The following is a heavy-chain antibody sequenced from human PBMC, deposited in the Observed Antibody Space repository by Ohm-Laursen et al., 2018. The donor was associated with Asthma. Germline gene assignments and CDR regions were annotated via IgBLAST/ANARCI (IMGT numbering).Heavy chain of an antibody. J-gene: IGHJ6*02. CDR1: GGSISSGHYY. Sequence: LSLTCTVSGGSISSGHYYWTWIRQHPGKGLEWVSYISSDDVTIYYADSVKGRFTISRDNAKHSLYLQMTSLRVEDTAVYYCAREWGGMDVWGPGATVTVSS. CDR3: AREWGGMDV. D-gene: IGHD1-26*01. V-gene: IGHV3-11*04. CDR2: ISSDDVTI.